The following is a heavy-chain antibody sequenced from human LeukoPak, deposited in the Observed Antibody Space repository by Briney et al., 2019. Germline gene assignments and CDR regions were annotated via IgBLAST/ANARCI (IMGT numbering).Heavy chain of an antibody. D-gene: IGHD1-14*01. CDR2: INPNSGGT. Sequence: ASVKVSCKASGYTFTGYYMHWVRQAPGQGLEWMGWINPNSGGTNYAQKLQGRVTMTTDTSTSTAYMELRSLRSDDTAVYYCARYPPERRNTGWFDPWGQGTLVTVSS. CDR1: GYTFTGYY. J-gene: IGHJ5*02. V-gene: IGHV1-2*02. CDR3: ARYPPERRNTGWFDP.